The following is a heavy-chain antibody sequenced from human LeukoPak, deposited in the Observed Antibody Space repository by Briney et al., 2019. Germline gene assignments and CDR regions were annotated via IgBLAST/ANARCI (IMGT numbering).Heavy chain of an antibody. V-gene: IGHV5-51*01. CDR1: GYSFTSYW. CDR3: ATQVDTTMVARDYFFDY. D-gene: IGHD5-18*01. J-gene: IGHJ4*02. CDR2: IYPGDSDT. Sequence: GESLKISCKGSGYSFTSYWIGWVRQMPGKGLAWMGIIYPGDSDTRYSPSFQGQVTISADKSISTAYLQWSSLKASDTAMYYCATQVDTTMVARDYFFDYWGQGTLVTVSS.